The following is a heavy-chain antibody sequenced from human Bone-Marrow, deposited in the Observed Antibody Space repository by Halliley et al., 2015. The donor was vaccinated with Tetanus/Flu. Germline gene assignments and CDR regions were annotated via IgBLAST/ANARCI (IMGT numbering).Heavy chain of an antibody. Sequence: YIYYSGNTNYNPSLQSRVPISVDTSKNQFSLKLTSVTASDTALYYCARGHLVGGTTRPYPFDFWGQGTMVTVSS. CDR2: IYYSGNT. V-gene: IGHV4-59*09. D-gene: IGHD2-15*01. J-gene: IGHJ3*01. CDR3: ARGHLVGGTTRPYPFDF.